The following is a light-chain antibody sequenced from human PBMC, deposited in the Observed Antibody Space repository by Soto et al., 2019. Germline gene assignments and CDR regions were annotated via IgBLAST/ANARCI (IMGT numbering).Light chain of an antibody. CDR3: SSYTSSSTRVV. CDR2: EAS. Sequence: QSVLTQPASVSGSPGQSITLSCTGTSSDIGAFNYVSWYQQHPGKAPKLIIYEASNRPSGVSNRFSGSKSGNTASLTISGLQAEDEADYYCSSYTSSSTRVVFGGGTNVTVL. J-gene: IGLJ2*01. V-gene: IGLV2-14*01. CDR1: SSDIGAFNY.